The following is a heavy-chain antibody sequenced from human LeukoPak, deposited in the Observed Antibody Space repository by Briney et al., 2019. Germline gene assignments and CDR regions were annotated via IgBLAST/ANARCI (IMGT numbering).Heavy chain of an antibody. J-gene: IGHJ3*02. CDR1: GFTFSSYS. Sequence: RGSLRLSCAASGFTFSSYSMNWVRQAPGKGLEWVSGINWNGGSTGYADSVKGRFTISRDNAKNSLYLQMNSLRAEDTALYYCARDLADIVVVVAATGHAFDIWGQGTMVTVSS. D-gene: IGHD2-15*01. CDR2: INWNGGST. V-gene: IGHV3-20*04. CDR3: ARDLADIVVVVAATGHAFDI.